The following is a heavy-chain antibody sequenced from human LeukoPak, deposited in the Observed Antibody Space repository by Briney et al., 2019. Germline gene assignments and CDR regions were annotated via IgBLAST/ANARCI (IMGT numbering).Heavy chain of an antibody. CDR3: AREGYCSSTSCYDVVGYFDY. CDR1: GGSISSGSYY. D-gene: IGHD2-2*01. V-gene: IGHV4-61*01. Sequence: SETLSLTCTVSGGSISSGSYYWSWIRQPPGKGLEWIGYIDYSGSTNYNPSLKSRVTISVDTSKTQFSLKLNSVNVADTAVYYCAREGYCSSTSCYDVVGYFDYWGQGTLVTVSS. J-gene: IGHJ4*02. CDR2: IDYSGST.